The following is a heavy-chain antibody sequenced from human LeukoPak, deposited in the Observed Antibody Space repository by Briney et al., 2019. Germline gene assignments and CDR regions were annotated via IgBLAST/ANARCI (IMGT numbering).Heavy chain of an antibody. J-gene: IGHJ4*02. CDR2: IKQDGSEK. CDR1: GFTFSSYW. CDR3: AREPYGDYFDY. D-gene: IGHD4-17*01. Sequence: GGSLRLSRAASGFTFSSYWMSWVRQAPGKGLEWVANIKQDGSEKYYVDSVKGRFTISRDNAKNSLYLQMNSLRAEDTAVYYCAREPYGDYFDYWGQGTLVTVSS. V-gene: IGHV3-7*03.